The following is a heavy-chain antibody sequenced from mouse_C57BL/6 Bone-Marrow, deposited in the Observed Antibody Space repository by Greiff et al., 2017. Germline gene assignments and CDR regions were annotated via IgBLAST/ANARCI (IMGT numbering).Heavy chain of an antibody. CDR1: GFTFSDYG. CDR3: ARPSSGLYAMDY. V-gene: IGHV5-17*01. CDR2: ISSGSSTI. J-gene: IGHJ4*01. D-gene: IGHD3-2*02. Sequence: DVMLVESGGGLVKPGGSLKLSCAASGFTFSDYGMHWVRQAPEKGLEWVAYISSGSSTIYYADTVKGRFTISRDNAKNTLFLQMTSLRSEDTAMYYCARPSSGLYAMDYWGQGTSVTVSS.